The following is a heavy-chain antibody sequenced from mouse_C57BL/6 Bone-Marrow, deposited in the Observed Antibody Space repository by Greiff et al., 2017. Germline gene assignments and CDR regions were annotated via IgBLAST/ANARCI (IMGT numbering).Heavy chain of an antibody. J-gene: IGHJ4*01. V-gene: IGHV1-55*01. CDR3: AGSNYRWAMDY. CDR1: GYTFTSYW. Sequence: QVQLKQPGAELVKPGASVKMSCKASGYTFTSYWITWVKQRPGQGLEWIGDIYPGSGSTNYNEKFKSKATLTVDTSSSTAYMQLSSLTSEDSAVYYCAGSNYRWAMDYWGQGTSVTVSS. CDR2: IYPGSGST. D-gene: IGHD2-5*01.